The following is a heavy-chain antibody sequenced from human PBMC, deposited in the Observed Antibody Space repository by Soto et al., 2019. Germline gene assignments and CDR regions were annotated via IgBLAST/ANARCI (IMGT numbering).Heavy chain of an antibody. V-gene: IGHV3-23*01. J-gene: IGHJ4*02. Sequence: GGSLRLSCAASGFTFSSYAMSWVRQAPGKGLECVSAISGSAGSTHYADSVKGRFTISRDNSKNTLYLQMNSLRAEDTAVYYCAKDRGYQMLSVDYWGQGALVTVSS. D-gene: IGHD2-2*01. CDR1: GFTFSSYA. CDR2: ISGSAGST. CDR3: AKDRGYQMLSVDY.